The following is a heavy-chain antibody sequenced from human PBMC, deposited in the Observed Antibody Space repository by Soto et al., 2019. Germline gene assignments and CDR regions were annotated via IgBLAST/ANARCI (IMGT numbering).Heavy chain of an antibody. CDR2: FSAGGRA. V-gene: IGHV3-23*01. CDR3: AKESMPEHYGDTLFDY. CDR1: GFSFSNYA. J-gene: IGHJ4*02. Sequence: EVQLLESGGGWVQPGGSLRLSCEASGFSFSNYALSWVRQSPGKGLEWVSTFSAGGRAYYADSVKGRFTIAKDTSKNTLHLQASSLRAEDTAVYYCAKESMPEHYGDTLFDYWGQGTRVTVSS. D-gene: IGHD4-17*01.